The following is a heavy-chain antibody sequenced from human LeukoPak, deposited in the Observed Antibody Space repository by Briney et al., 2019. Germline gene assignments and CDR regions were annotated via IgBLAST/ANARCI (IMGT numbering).Heavy chain of an antibody. V-gene: IGHV6-1*01. J-gene: IGHJ4*02. Sequence: SQTLSLTCAISGDILSSNSAAWDWVRQSPSRGLEWLGSTYYRSKLYNDYAVPVKSRITINPDTSKNQFSLQLNSVTPEDTAVYYCAREDSSSPSPFDYWGQGTLVTVSS. CDR2: TYYRSKLYN. D-gene: IGHD6-13*01. CDR1: GDILSSNSAA. CDR3: AREDSSSPSPFDY.